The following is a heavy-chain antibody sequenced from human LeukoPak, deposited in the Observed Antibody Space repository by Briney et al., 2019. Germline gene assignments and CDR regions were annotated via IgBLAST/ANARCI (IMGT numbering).Heavy chain of an antibody. D-gene: IGHD6-19*01. CDR1: GFTFDDYA. Sequence: PGGSLRLSCAVSGFTFDDYAMPWVRQGPGKGLAWVSGISWNSDRIGYGDSVKGRFTISKDNAKNSLYLQMNSLRPEDTALYYCAKGLFSDWAFDAIEIWGQGTMVTVSS. V-gene: IGHV3-9*01. CDR3: AKGLFSDWAFDAIEI. J-gene: IGHJ3*02. CDR2: ISWNSDRI.